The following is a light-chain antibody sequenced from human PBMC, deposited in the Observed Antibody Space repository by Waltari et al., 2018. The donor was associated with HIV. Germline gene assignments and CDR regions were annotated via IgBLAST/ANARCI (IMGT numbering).Light chain of an antibody. Sequence: DIQMTQSPSSVSASVGDRVSITCRASQRISRHLNWYQQKPGNTPKLLIYGASTLQSGVPSRFSGSGSGKDFTLVISSLQPEDVATYYCHQSYIPPHTFGQGTKLGIK. J-gene: IGKJ2*01. CDR3: HQSYIPPHT. V-gene: IGKV1-39*01. CDR1: QRISRH. CDR2: GAS.